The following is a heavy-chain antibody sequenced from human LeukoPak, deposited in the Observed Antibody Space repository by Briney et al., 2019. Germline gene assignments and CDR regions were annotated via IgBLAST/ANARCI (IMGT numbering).Heavy chain of an antibody. Sequence: GSLRLSCAASGFTFSDYYMSWIRQAPGRGLEWVSYISGSGSSTKYADSVKGRFTISRDNAKNSLYLQMNGLRAEDTAVYYCARDSSHIVVVPAASEDDTFDIWGRGTVVTVS. CDR3: ARDSSHIVVVPAASEDDTFDI. D-gene: IGHD2-2*01. CDR1: GFTFSDYY. CDR2: ISGSGSST. V-gene: IGHV3-11*05. J-gene: IGHJ3*02.